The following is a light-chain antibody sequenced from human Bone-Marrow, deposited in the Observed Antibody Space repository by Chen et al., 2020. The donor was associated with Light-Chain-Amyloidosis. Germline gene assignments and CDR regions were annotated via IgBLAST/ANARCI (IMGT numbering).Light chain of an antibody. CDR3: SSYTITNTLV. Sequence: QSALTQPASVSGSPAQSITISCTGTSSDVGGDNHVSWYQQHPDKAPKLMIYEVTNRPSWVPDRFSGYKSDNTASLTISGLQTEDEADYFCSSYTITNTLVFGSGTRVTVL. CDR2: EVT. V-gene: IGLV2-14*01. J-gene: IGLJ1*01. CDR1: SSDVGGDNH.